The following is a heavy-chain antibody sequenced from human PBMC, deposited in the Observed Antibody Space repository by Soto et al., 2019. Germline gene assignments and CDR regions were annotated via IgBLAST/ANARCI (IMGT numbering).Heavy chain of an antibody. CDR3: VRGSAWPNNFFDP. J-gene: IGHJ5*02. V-gene: IGHV4-61*01. Sequence: QVQLQESGPGLVKASETLSLTCTVSRDSVTSVNNYWSWIRQPPGKGLEWIGYVSYEGSVNYEPSLKSRLTISLDAPKNQFSLHLTSVTAADTALYFCVRGSAWPNNFFDPWGQGIRVIVSS. CDR2: VSYEGSV. CDR1: RDSVTSVNNY. D-gene: IGHD1-20*01.